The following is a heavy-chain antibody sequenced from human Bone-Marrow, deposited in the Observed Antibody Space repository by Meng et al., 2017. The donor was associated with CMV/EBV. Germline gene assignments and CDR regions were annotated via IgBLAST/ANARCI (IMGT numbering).Heavy chain of an antibody. CDR3: ARGDLAPLDETYYFNY. D-gene: IGHD2-21*02. CDR1: GGSFSGDY. V-gene: IGHV4-59*10. J-gene: IGHJ4*02. CDR2: IYTSGST. Sequence: QVQVQQWRVGLLKPSAPLSLTGAVYGGSFSGDYWSSIRQPPVKVLELIGRIYTSGSTNYDPSLKSRVTMSVDTSKNQFSLKLSSVSAADTAVYYCARGDLAPLDETYYFNYWGQGTLVTVSS.